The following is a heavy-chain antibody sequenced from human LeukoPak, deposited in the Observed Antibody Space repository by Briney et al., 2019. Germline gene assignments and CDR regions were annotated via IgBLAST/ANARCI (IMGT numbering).Heavy chain of an antibody. CDR1: GLTFSSYA. CDR2: ISYDGSNK. V-gene: IGHV3-30*04. J-gene: IGHJ6*02. D-gene: IGHD3-9*01. CDR3: ARDPPTDTYYDILTGYYSPIYYYGMDV. Sequence: PGGSLRLSCAASGLTFSSYAMHWVRQAPGKGLEWVAVISYDGSNKYYADSVKGRFTISRDNSKNTLYLQMNSLRAEDTAVYYCARDPPTDTYYDILTGYYSPIYYYGMDVWGQGTTVTVSS.